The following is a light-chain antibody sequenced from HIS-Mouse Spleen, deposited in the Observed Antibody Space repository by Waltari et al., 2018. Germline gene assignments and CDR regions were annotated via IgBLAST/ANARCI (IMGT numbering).Light chain of an antibody. J-gene: IGKJ2*01. Sequence: DIPMTQSPSTLSASVGDRVTITCRASQSISSWLAWYQQNPGKAPKLLIYKASSLESGVPSRFSGSGSGTEFTLTISSLQPDDFATYYCQQYNSYSTFGQGTKLEIK. V-gene: IGKV1-5*03. CDR2: KAS. CDR3: QQYNSYST. CDR1: QSISSW.